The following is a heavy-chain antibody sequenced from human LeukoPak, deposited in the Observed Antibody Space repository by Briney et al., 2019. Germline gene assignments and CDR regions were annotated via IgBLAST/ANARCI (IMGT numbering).Heavy chain of an antibody. J-gene: IGHJ4*02. CDR3: ARDTDSRNWNGLFDH. V-gene: IGHV3-33*01. CDR1: GFTFSSYG. CDR2: IWHDGSSK. Sequence: GRSLRLSCAASGFTFSSYGMHWVRQAPGKGLEWVAIIWHDGSSKYYADSVKGRFTISRDNSKNTLFLQMNNLRAEDTAVYYCARDTDSRNWNGLFDHWGQGTLVTVSS. D-gene: IGHD6-13*01.